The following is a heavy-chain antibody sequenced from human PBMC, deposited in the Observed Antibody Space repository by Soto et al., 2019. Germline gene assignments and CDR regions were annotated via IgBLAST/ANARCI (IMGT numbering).Heavy chain of an antibody. D-gene: IGHD3-10*01. V-gene: IGHV3-74*01. CDR1: GFTFSSYW. CDR2: INSDGSNT. Sequence: GGSLRLSCAASGFTFSSYWMHWVRQTPGKGLVWVSRINSDGSNTSYADSVKGRFTISRDNAKNTLYLQMNSLRAEDTAVYYCARSIGTSQYYYYYYHMDVWDKGTTVTVSS. CDR3: ARSIGTSQYYYYYYHMDV. J-gene: IGHJ6*03.